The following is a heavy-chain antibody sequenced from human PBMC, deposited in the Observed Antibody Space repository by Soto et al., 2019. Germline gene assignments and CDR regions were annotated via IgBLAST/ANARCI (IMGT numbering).Heavy chain of an antibody. J-gene: IGHJ5*02. CDR1: GFTFSSYA. Sequence: PGGYLRLSCAASGFTFSSYAMSWVRQAPGKGLEWVSAISGSGGSTYYADSVKGRFTISRENSKNTLYLQMNSLRAEDTAVYYCAKARDGNYDWFDPWGQGAVVTVSS. D-gene: IGHD1-7*01. CDR2: ISGSGGST. V-gene: IGHV3-23*01. CDR3: AKARDGNYDWFDP.